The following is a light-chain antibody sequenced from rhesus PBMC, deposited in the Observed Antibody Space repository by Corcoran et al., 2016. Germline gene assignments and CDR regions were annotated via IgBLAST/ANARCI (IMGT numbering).Light chain of an antibody. CDR1: QGITKD. Sequence: DIQMTQSPSSLSASVGDRVTITCRASQGITKDLAWYQQKPGDTPKLLIYEASSLQSGIPSRFSGSGSGTDFTLTISSLQPEDFATYYCQQYAALPYSFGQGTKVEIK. J-gene: IGKJ2*01. V-gene: IGKV1-21*01. CDR3: QQYAALPYS. CDR2: EAS.